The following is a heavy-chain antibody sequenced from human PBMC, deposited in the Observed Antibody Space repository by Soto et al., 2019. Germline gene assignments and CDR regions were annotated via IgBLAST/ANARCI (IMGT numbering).Heavy chain of an antibody. J-gene: IGHJ4*02. CDR2: INHSGST. V-gene: IGHV4-34*01. CDR1: GGSFSGYY. CDR3: ARCLRGDYFDY. Sequence: PSETLSLTCAVYGGSFSGYYWSWIRQPPGKGLEWIGEINHSGSTNYNPSLKSRVTISVDTSKNQFSLKLSSVTAADTAVYYCARCLRGDYFDYWGQGTLVTVSS. D-gene: IGHD3-16*01.